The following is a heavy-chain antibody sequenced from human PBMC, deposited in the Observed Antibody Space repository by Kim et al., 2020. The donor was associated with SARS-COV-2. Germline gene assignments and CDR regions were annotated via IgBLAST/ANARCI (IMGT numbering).Heavy chain of an antibody. D-gene: IGHD4-17*01. V-gene: IGHV4-4*02. J-gene: IGHJ4*02. Sequence: SNPSLKSRVTISVDKSKNQFSLKLSSVTAADTAVYYCARSATVTTHSPHYWGQGTLVTVSS. CDR3: ARSATVTTHSPHY.